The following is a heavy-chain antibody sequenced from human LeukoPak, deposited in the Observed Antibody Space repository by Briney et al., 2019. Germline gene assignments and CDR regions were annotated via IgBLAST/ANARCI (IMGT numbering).Heavy chain of an antibody. CDR3: AKDRVGSGDGYFDY. V-gene: IGHV3-23*01. D-gene: IGHD5-24*01. Sequence: HPGGSLRLSCGASGFTFSSYAMSWVRQAPGKGLEWVSAISGSGGSTYYADSVKGRFTISRDNSKNTLYLQMNSLRAEDTAVYYCAKDRVGSGDGYFDYWGQGTLVTVSS. J-gene: IGHJ4*02. CDR1: GFTFSSYA. CDR2: ISGSGGST.